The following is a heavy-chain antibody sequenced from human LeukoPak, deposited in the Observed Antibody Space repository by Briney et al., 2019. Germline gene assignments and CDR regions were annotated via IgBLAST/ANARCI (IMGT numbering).Heavy chain of an antibody. CDR3: ARPDPGDY. Sequence: SETLSLTCTVSGGSISSYYWGWIRQPPGKGLEWIGSIYYSGSTYYNPSLKSRVTISVDTSKNQFSLKLSSVTAADTAVYYCARPDPGDYWGQGTLVTVSS. J-gene: IGHJ4*02. V-gene: IGHV4-39*01. CDR1: GGSISSYY. CDR2: IYYSGST.